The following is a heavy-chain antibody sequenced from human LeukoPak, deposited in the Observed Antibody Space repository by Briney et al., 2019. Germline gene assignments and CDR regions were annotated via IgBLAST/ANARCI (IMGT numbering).Heavy chain of an antibody. D-gene: IGHD6-6*01. CDR1: GFTFSSYW. CDR3: VSQGSSGSYYYYYMDV. V-gene: IGHV3-74*01. Sequence: GGSLRLSCAASGFTFSSYWMSWVRQAPGKGLVWVSRINTDGSSTSYADSVKGRFTISRDNAKNTLYLQMNSLRAEDTAVYYCVSQGSSGSYYYYYMDVWGKGTTVTVSS. J-gene: IGHJ6*03. CDR2: INTDGSST.